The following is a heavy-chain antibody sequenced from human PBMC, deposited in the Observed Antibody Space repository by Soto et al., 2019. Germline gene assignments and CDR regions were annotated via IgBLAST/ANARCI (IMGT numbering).Heavy chain of an antibody. CDR2: IYYSGST. CDR3: ARGGYCSGGSCYGSNNWFDP. D-gene: IGHD2-15*01. V-gene: IGHV4-59*01. J-gene: IGHJ5*02. CDR1: GGSISSYY. Sequence: SETLSLTCTVSGGSISSYYWSWIRQPPGKGLEWIGYIYYSGSTNYNPSLKSRVTISVDTSKNQFSLKLSSVTAADTAVYYCARGGYCSGGSCYGSNNWFDPWGQGTLVTVSS.